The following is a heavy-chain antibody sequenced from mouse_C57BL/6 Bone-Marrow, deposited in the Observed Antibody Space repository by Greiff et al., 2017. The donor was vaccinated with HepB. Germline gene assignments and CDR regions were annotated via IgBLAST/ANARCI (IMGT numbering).Heavy chain of an antibody. D-gene: IGHD4-1*01. CDR3: ARTGKEFAY. CDR2: IDPSDSYT. CDR1: GYTFTSYW. V-gene: IGHV1-50*01. Sequence: QVQLQQPGAELVKPGASVKLSCKASGYTFTSYWMQWVKQRPGQGLEWIGEIDPSDSYTNYNQKFKGKATLTVDTSSSTAYMQLSSLTSEDSAVYYCARTGKEFAYWGQGTLVTVSA. J-gene: IGHJ3*01.